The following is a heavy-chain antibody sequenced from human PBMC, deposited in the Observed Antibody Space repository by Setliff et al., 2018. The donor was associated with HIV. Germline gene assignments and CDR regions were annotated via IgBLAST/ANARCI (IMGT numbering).Heavy chain of an antibody. D-gene: IGHD4-17*01. CDR2: IYYSGYT. Sequence: PSETLSLTCTVSGGSINSGGYYWSWIRQHPGKGLEWIGYIYYSGYTYYSPSLKSRVTISIDTSKNQFSLKLSSVTAADTAVYYCAALTTGYYFDYWGQGTLVTVSS. CDR3: AALTTGYYFDY. V-gene: IGHV4-31*03. CDR1: GGSINSGGYY. J-gene: IGHJ4*02.